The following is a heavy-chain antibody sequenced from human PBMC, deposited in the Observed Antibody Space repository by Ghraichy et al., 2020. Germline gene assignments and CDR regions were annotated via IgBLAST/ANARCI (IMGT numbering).Heavy chain of an antibody. V-gene: IGHV1-18*01. J-gene: IGHJ4*02. CDR1: GYTFTSYG. CDR3: ARGTLGYCTSTSCYPPRGADDY. CDR2: ISAYNSNT. D-gene: IGHD2-2*01. Sequence: ASVKVSCKASGYTFTSYGISWVRQAPGQGLEWMGWISAYNSNTNYAQKLQGRVTMTTDTSTTTAYMELRSLRSDDTAVYYCARGTLGYCTSTSCYPPRGADDYWGQGTLVTVSS.